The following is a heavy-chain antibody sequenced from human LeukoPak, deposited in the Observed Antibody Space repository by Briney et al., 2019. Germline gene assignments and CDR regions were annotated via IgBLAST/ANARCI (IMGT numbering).Heavy chain of an antibody. J-gene: IGHJ4*02. CDR2: IYYSGST. D-gene: IGHD2-15*01. V-gene: IGHV4-31*03. Sequence: SETLSLTCTVSGVSISRGGYYWSWIRQHPGKGLEWIGYIYYSGSTYYNPSLKSRVTISVDTSKNQFSLKLSSVTAADTAVYYCASRYCSGGSCGGLDWGQGTLVTVSS. CDR1: GVSISRGGYY. CDR3: ASRYCSGGSCGGLD.